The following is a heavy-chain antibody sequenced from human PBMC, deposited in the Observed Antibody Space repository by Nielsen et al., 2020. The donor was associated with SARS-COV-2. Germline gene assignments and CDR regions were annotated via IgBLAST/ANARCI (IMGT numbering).Heavy chain of an antibody. D-gene: IGHD7-27*01. CDR1: GFTFSDYY. Sequence: GGSLRLSCAASGFTFSDYYMSWIRQAPGKGLEWVSYISSSSSYTNYADSVKGRFTISRDNAKNSLYLQMNSLRAEDTAVYYCARSLTLIGGYYGMDVWGQGTTVTVSS. CDR3: ARSLTLIGGYYGMDV. J-gene: IGHJ6*02. V-gene: IGHV3-11*06. CDR2: ISSSSSYT.